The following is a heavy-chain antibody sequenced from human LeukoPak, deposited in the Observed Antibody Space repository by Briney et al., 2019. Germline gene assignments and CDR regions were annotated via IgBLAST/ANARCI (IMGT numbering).Heavy chain of an antibody. D-gene: IGHD6-6*01. CDR3: ARGYSSSSGDLPSEFDY. CDR1: GYTFTSYD. Sequence: ASVKVSCKASGYTFTSYDINWVRQATGQGLEWMGWMNPKSGNTGYAQKFQGRVTITRNTSISTAYMELSSLRSEDTAVYYCARGYSSSSGDLPSEFDYWGQGTLVTVSS. J-gene: IGHJ4*02. V-gene: IGHV1-8*03. CDR2: MNPKSGNT.